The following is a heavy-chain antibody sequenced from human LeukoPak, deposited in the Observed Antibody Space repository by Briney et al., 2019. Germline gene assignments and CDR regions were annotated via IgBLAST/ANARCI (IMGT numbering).Heavy chain of an antibody. CDR3: AREYYDILTGYHDAFDI. V-gene: IGHV3-30*04. D-gene: IGHD3-9*01. CDR1: EFTFSNYA. CDR2: ISSDGSNK. Sequence: GGSLRLSCTASEFTFSNYAMHWVRQAPGKGLEWVAVISSDGSNKYYGGSVKGRFTISRDNSKNTLYLQMNSLRAEDTAVYYCAREYYDILTGYHDAFDIWGQGTMVTVSS. J-gene: IGHJ3*02.